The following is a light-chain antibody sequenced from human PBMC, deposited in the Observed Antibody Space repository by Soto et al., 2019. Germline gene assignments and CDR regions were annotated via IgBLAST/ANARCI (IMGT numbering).Light chain of an antibody. CDR2: DAS. V-gene: IGKV3-11*01. Sequence: EIVLTQSPATLSLSPGERATLSCRASQSVSSYLAWYQQKPGQAPGLLIYDASNRATGIPARFSGSGSGTDFTLTIRSLEPEDFAVYYCQQRSNWPPLTFGGGTKVEIK. J-gene: IGKJ4*01. CDR1: QSVSSY. CDR3: QQRSNWPPLT.